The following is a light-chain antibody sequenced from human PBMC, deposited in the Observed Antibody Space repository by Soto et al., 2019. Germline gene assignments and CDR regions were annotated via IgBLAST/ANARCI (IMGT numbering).Light chain of an antibody. CDR3: QKSSSIPYT. CDR1: QTISTY. J-gene: IGKJ2*01. CDR2: AAS. Sequence: DIQMTQSPSSLSASVGDRVTITCRASQTISTYLNWYQQNPGKDPKLLIYAASNLQTGVPSRFSGSGSGTDFTLTISSLQPEDFATYYCQKSSSIPYTFGQGTKLEIK. V-gene: IGKV1-39*01.